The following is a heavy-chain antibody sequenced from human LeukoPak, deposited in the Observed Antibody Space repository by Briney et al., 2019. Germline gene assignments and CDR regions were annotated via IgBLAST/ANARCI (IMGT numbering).Heavy chain of an antibody. D-gene: IGHD3/OR15-3a*01. Sequence: GGSLRLSCAASGFTFSSYGMYWVRQAPGKGLEWVAFIRYDGSNKYYADSVKGRFTISRDNSKNTLYLQMNSLRAEDTAVYYCAKVFPGLVDYFDYWGQGTLVTVSS. V-gene: IGHV3-30*02. J-gene: IGHJ4*02. CDR1: GFTFSSYG. CDR2: IRYDGSNK. CDR3: AKVFPGLVDYFDY.